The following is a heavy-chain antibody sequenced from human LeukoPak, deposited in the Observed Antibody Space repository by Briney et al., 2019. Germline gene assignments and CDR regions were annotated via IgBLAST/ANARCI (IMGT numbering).Heavy chain of an antibody. Sequence: GGSLRLSCAASGFTFSSYAMHWVRQAPGEGLEWVAVISYDGSNKYYADSVKGRFTISRDNSKNTLYLQMNSLRAEDTAVYYCARDRDSSGLNWGQGTLVTVSS. J-gene: IGHJ4*02. V-gene: IGHV3-30-3*01. D-gene: IGHD6-19*01. CDR3: ARDRDSSGLN. CDR1: GFTFSSYA. CDR2: ISYDGSNK.